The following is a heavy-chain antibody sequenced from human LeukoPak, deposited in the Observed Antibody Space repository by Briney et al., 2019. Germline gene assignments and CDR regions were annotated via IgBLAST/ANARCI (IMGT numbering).Heavy chain of an antibody. CDR3: ATTYYYDRWGRAFDI. CDR1: GYTFTSYY. J-gene: IGHJ3*02. Sequence: AASVKVSCKAPGYTFTSYYMHWVRQAPGQGLEWMGIINPSGGSTSYAQKFQGRVTMTRDTSTSTVYMELSSLRSEDTAVYYCATTYYYDRWGRAFDIWGQGTMVTVSS. D-gene: IGHD3-22*01. V-gene: IGHV1-46*01. CDR2: INPSGGST.